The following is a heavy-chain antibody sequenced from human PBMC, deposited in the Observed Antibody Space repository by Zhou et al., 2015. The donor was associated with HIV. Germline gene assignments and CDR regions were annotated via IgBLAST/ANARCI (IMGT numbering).Heavy chain of an antibody. D-gene: IGHD2-8*01. CDR3: AREAYCTHTVCPRYYYYGMDV. V-gene: IGHV1-69*01. J-gene: IGHJ6*02. CDR2: FIPMFGTA. CDR1: GGTFRNYA. Sequence: LMQSGTEVTKPGSSVKVSCKASGGTFRNYAISWVRQAPGQGLEWMGGFIPMFGTAQTAQRFQGRVTLTADESSITSYMEVSSLRFDDTAVYYCAREAYCTHTVCPRYYYYGMDVWGQGTTVTVSS.